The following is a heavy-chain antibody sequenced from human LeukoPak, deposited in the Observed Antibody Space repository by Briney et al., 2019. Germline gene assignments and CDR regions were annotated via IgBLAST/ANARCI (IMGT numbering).Heavy chain of an antibody. J-gene: IGHJ5*02. CDR3: AMRITIFGVSRADWFDP. D-gene: IGHD3-3*01. CDR2: IRYDGSNK. Sequence: PGGSLRLSCAASGFTFSSYGMHWVRQAPGKGLEWVAFIRYDGSNKYYAGSVKGRFTISRDNSKNTLYLQMNSLRAEDTAVYYCAMRITIFGVSRADWFDPWGQGTLVTVSS. V-gene: IGHV3-30*02. CDR1: GFTFSSYG.